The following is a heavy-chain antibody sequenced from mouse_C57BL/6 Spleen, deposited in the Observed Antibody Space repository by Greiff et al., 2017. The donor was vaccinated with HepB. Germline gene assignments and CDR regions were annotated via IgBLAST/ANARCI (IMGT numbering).Heavy chain of an antibody. Sequence: VQLQQSGPELVKPGASVKISCKASGYAFSSSWMNWVKQRPGKGLEWIGRIYPGDGDTNYNGKFKGKATLTADKSSSTAYMQLSSLTSEDSAVYVCASSPTYYSKSVAYWGQGTLVTVSA. D-gene: IGHD2-5*01. CDR1: GYAFSSSW. J-gene: IGHJ3*01. CDR2: IYPGDGDT. V-gene: IGHV1-82*01. CDR3: ASSPTYYSKSVAY.